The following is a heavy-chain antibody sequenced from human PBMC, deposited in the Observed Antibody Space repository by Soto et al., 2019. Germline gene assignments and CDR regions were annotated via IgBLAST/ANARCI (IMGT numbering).Heavy chain of an antibody. D-gene: IGHD5-18*01. CDR1: GFTFSSYG. Sequence: QVQLVESGGGVVQPGRSLRLSCAASGFTFSSYGMHWVRQAPGKGLERVAVIWYDGSNKYYADSVKGRFTISRDNSKNTLYLQMNSLRAEDTAVYYCAREGTAMALYYFDYWGQGTLVTVSS. CDR3: AREGTAMALYYFDY. CDR2: IWYDGSNK. J-gene: IGHJ4*02. V-gene: IGHV3-33*01.